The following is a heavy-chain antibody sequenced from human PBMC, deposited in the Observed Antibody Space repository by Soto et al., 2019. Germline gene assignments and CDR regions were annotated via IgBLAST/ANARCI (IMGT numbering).Heavy chain of an antibody. CDR3: ARGGYCSSTSCSYFDY. CDR1: GYTFTCYY. J-gene: IGHJ4*02. CDR2: INPNSGGT. Sequence: QVQLVQSGAEVKKPGASVKVSCKASGYTFTCYYMHWVRQAPGQGLEWMGWINPNSGGTNYAQKFQGRVTMTRDTSNSTAYMELSRLRSDDTAVYYCARGGYCSSTSCSYFDYWGQGTLVTVSS. V-gene: IGHV1-2*02. D-gene: IGHD2-2*01.